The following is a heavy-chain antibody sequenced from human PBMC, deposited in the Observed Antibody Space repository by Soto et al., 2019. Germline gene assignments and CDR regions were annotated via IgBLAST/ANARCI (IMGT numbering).Heavy chain of an antibody. CDR3: ARDMIGHDNYETIGYYFDH. CDR1: GYSFTNFH. D-gene: IGHD3-22*01. V-gene: IGHV1-46*01. J-gene: IGHJ4*02. Sequence: QVQLSQFGAEVKKPGASVKVSCKASGYSFTNFHINWVRQAPGQGLEWMGMIDPSGGITRDAQRRQGRITMTRDASTSTVYMELRSLTSGDTAVYYCARDMIGHDNYETIGYYFDHWGQGTLVTVSS. CDR2: IDPSGGIT.